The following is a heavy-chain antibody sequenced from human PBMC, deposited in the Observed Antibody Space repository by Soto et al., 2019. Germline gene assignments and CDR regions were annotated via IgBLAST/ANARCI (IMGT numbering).Heavy chain of an antibody. J-gene: IGHJ6*02. V-gene: IGHV3-23*01. CDR3: AKGPYDYVWGRPGVYYGMDV. CDR2: ISGSGGST. Sequence: QAVGSLRLSCTASGFTFSSYAMSWVRQAPGKGLEWVSAISGSGGSTYYADSVKGRFTISRDNSKNTLYLQMNSLRAEDTAVYYCAKGPYDYVWGRPGVYYGMDVWGQGTTVTVSS. D-gene: IGHD3-16*01. CDR1: GFTFSSYA.